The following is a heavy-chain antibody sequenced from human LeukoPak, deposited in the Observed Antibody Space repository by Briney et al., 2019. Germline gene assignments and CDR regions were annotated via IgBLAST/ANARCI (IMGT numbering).Heavy chain of an antibody. CDR2: ISWNSGSI. CDR1: GFTFDDYA. CDR3: AKDPFDILTGYFDY. Sequence: GGSLRISCAASGFTFDDYAMHWVRQAPGKGLEWVSGISWNSGSIGYADSVKGRFTISRDNAKNSLYLQMNSLRAEDTALYYCAKDPFDILTGYFDYWGQGTLVTVSS. D-gene: IGHD3-9*01. J-gene: IGHJ4*02. V-gene: IGHV3-9*01.